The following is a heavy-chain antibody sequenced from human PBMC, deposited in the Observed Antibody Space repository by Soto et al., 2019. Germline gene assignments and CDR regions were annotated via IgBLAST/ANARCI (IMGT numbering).Heavy chain of an antibody. Sequence: GALRLSCAASGFTFSSYAMHWVRQAPGKGLEWVAVISYDGSNKYYADSVKGRFTISRDNSKNTLYLQMNSLRAEDTAVYYCARDSGYSYGYPWGQGTLVTVSS. CDR2: ISYDGSNK. V-gene: IGHV3-30-3*01. J-gene: IGHJ5*02. CDR1: GFTFSSYA. CDR3: ARDSGYSYGYP. D-gene: IGHD5-18*01.